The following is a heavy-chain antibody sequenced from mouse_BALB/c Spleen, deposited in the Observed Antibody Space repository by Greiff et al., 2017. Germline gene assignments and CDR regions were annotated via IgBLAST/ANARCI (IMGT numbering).Heavy chain of an antibody. CDR1: GFNITDTY. J-gene: IGHJ3*01. D-gene: IGHD2-14*01. Sequence: VQLQQSGAELVKPGASVKLSCTASGFNITDTYMHWVKQKPEQGLEWIGRIDTANGNTKYDPKFQGTATITADTSSNTAYLQLSSLTSEDTAVYYCARSGYRYGWFAYWGQGTLVTVSA. CDR3: ARSGYRYGWFAY. V-gene: IGHV14-3*02. CDR2: IDTANGNT.